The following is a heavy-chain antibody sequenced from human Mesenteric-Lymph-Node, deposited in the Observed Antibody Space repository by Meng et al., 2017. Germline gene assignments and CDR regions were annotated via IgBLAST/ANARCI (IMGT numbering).Heavy chain of an antibody. CDR3: VRGKQDAWELLAY. J-gene: IGHJ4*02. D-gene: IGHD1-26*01. V-gene: IGHV4-4*02. Sequence: VQQQGSGPGLVKPSGTLSLTCGVSGVSISSNIRWTWVRQPPGKGLEWIGDIDDSGSTNYNPSLNSRISISLDKSKNHFSLKVNSVTAADTAVYYCVRGKQDAWELLAYWGQGALVTVSS. CDR1: GVSISSNIR. CDR2: IDDSGST.